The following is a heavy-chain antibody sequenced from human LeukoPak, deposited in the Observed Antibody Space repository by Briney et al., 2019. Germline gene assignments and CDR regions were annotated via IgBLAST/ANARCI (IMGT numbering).Heavy chain of an antibody. CDR2: INSDGGSS. Sequence: GSLRLSCAASGFTFSTYWMHWVRQVPGKGLVWVSRINSDGGSSSYADSVMGRFTISRDNAKNTLFLRMNSLRAEDTAVYYCASQIVPAANFDYWGQGTLVAVSS. V-gene: IGHV3-74*01. D-gene: IGHD2-2*01. J-gene: IGHJ4*02. CDR3: ASQIVPAANFDY. CDR1: GFTFSTYW.